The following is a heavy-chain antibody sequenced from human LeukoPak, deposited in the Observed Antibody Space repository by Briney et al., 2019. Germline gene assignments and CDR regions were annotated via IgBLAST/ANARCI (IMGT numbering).Heavy chain of an antibody. CDR1: GGSISSGGYY. D-gene: IGHD2-2*01. CDR3: ARGTPVRVDY. Sequence: SGTLSLTCTVSGGSISSGGYYWSWIRQHPGKGLEWIGYIYYSGSTYYNPSLKSRVTISVDTSKNQFSLKLSSVTAADTAVYYCARGTPVRVDYWGQGTLVTVSS. J-gene: IGHJ4*02. V-gene: IGHV4-31*03. CDR2: IYYSGST.